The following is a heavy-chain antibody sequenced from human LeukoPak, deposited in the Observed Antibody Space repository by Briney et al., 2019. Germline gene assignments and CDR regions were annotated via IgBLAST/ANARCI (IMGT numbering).Heavy chain of an antibody. CDR1: GFTFSRYS. J-gene: IGHJ6*03. D-gene: IGHD3-22*01. CDR3: ARDYFDSSDYPQTYYYYYKDV. Sequence: GGSLRLSCAASGFTFSRYSMNWVRQAPGKGLEWVASISSTSTFIYSADSVKGRFTISRDTAKNSLFLQMNSLRAEDTAIYYCARDYFDSSDYPQTYYYYYKDVWGKGTTVTVSS. V-gene: IGHV3-21*01. CDR2: ISSTSTFI.